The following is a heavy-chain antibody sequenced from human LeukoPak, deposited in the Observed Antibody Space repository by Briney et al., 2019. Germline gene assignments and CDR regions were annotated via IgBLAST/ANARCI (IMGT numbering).Heavy chain of an antibody. Sequence: PSETLSLTCTVSGGSISSSSYYWGWIRQPPGKGLEWIGYIYYSGTTYSNPSLRSRITTSVDTSKNKFSLNLSSVTAADTAVYYCARDGTADPLYHYMDVWGKGTTVTVSS. CDR1: GGSISSSSYY. CDR3: ARDGTADPLYHYMDV. D-gene: IGHD6-13*01. J-gene: IGHJ6*03. V-gene: IGHV4-31*03. CDR2: IYYSGTT.